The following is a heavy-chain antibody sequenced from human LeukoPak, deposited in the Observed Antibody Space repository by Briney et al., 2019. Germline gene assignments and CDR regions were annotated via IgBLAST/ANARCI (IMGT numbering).Heavy chain of an antibody. CDR3: AKDTYGSGSSSFDY. V-gene: IGHV3-30*02. CDR2: IRYDGSNK. CDR1: GFTFSSYG. J-gene: IGHJ4*02. Sequence: GGSLRLSCAASGFTFSSYGMHWVRQAPGKGLEGVAFIRYDGSNKYYADSVKGRFTISRDNSKNTLYLQMNSLRAEDTAVYYCAKDTYGSGSSSFDYWGQGTLVTVSS. D-gene: IGHD3-10*01.